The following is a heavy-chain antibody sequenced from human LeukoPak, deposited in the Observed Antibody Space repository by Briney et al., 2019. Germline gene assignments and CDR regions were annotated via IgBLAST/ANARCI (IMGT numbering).Heavy chain of an antibody. CDR3: ARVPLGDSMFDY. V-gene: IGHV3-30*03. CDR1: GFPFISYG. Sequence: PGGSLGLSCAASGFPFISYGMHWVRQAPGKGREGVAVISYDGSNKYYADSVKGRFTISRDNSKNTLYLQMNSLRAEDTAVYYCARVPLGDSMFDYWGQGTLVTVSS. D-gene: IGHD3-10*01. CDR2: ISYDGSNK. J-gene: IGHJ4*02.